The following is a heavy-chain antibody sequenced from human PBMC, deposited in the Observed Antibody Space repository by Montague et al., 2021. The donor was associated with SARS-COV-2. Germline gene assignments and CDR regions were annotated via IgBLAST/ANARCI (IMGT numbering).Heavy chain of an antibody. CDR2: INHSGST. CDR1: GGSISSGGYY. V-gene: IGHV4-39*07. D-gene: IGHD2-2*01. Sequence: SETLSLTCTVSGGSISSGGYYWSWIRQPPGKGLEWIGEINHSGSTNYNPSLKSRVTISVDTSKNQFSLKLSSVTAADTAVYYCARARQDVVVPALGIGAYYYYYYMDVWGKGTTVTVSS. CDR3: ARARQDVVVPALGIGAYYYYYYMDV. J-gene: IGHJ6*03.